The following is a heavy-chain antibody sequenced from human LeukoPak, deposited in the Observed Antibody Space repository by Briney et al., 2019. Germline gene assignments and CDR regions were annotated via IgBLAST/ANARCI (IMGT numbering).Heavy chain of an antibody. V-gene: IGHV4-4*07. CDR3: ARDLGATGYSSGYGGFDY. CDR1: GGSISSYY. CDR2: IYTSGTT. Sequence: SETLSLTCTVSGGSISSYYWSWIRQPAGKGLEWIGRIYTSGTTNSNPSLKSRVTMSVDASKNQFSLKLSSVAAADTAVYYCARDLGATGYSSGYGGFDYWGQGTLVTVSS. D-gene: IGHD5-18*01. J-gene: IGHJ4*02.